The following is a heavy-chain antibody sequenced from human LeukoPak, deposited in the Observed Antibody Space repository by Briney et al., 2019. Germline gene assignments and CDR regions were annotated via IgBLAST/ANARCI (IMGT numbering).Heavy chain of an antibody. CDR3: AKEHYYLDYFDY. CDR1: GLTVSDYW. D-gene: IGHD3-22*01. J-gene: IGHJ4*02. CDR2: VNSDGSST. V-gene: IGHV3-74*01. Sequence: GGSLRLSCAASGLTVSDYWMHWVRQVPGKGLVWVSRVNSDGSSTAYADSVKGRFTISRDYSKNTLYLQMNSLRAEDTAVYYCAKEHYYLDYFDYWGQGTLVTVSS.